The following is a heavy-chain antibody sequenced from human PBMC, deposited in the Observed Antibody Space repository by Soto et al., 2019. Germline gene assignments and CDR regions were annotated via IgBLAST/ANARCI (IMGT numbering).Heavy chain of an antibody. V-gene: IGHV1-46*01. Sequence: QVQLVQSGAEVRKPGASVKVSCKASGYSVTSYYIHWVRQAPGQGLEWMGIINPSGDATTYAQRFQARVTMTRATPTTTSDLGWRSLRSAATAVYFGAPHGPGFGDPWRRQCFDFWGQGTMVTVSS. CDR3: APHGPGFGDPWRRQCFDF. CDR2: INPSGDAT. CDR1: GYSVTSYY. J-gene: IGHJ4*02. D-gene: IGHD3-10*01.